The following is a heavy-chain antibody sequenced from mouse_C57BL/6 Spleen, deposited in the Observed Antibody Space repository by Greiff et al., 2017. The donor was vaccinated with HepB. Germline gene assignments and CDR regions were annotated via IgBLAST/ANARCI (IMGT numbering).Heavy chain of an antibody. CDR2: INPSSGYT. D-gene: IGHD2-1*01. J-gene: IGHJ2*01. V-gene: IGHV1-4*01. CDR3: ARYWEYGNYDYFDY. CDR1: GYTFTSYT. Sequence: QVQLQQSGAELARPGASVKMSCKASGYTFTSYTMHWVKQRSGQGLEWIGYINPSSGYTKYNQKFKDKATLTADKSSSTAYMQLSSLTSEDSAVYYCARYWEYGNYDYFDYWGQGTTLTVSS.